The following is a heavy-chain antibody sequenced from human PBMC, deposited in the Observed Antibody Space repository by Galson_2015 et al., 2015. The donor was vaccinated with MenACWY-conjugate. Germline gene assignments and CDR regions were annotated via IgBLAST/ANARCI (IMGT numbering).Heavy chain of an antibody. Sequence: ETPSLTCPVSGGSMSSSSDFWGWIRQPPGKGLEWIGNIYYSGSTDYNPSLKSRITMSVDTSQKQFSLKLYSVIAADTAVYYCARQLGSYYGSTGYYARYFDLWGRGTLVTVSS. D-gene: IGHD3-22*01. J-gene: IGHJ2*01. CDR1: GGSMSSSSDF. V-gene: IGHV4-39*01. CDR3: ARQLGSYYGSTGYYARYFDL. CDR2: IYYSGST.